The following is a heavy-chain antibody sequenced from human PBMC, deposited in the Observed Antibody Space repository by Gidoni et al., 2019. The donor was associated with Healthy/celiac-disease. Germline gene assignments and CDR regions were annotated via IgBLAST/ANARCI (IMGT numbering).Heavy chain of an antibody. V-gene: IGHV3-7*03. CDR3: AREQRWLQLDRFPQNYYYYYMDV. CDR2: IKQDGSEK. J-gene: IGHJ6*03. D-gene: IGHD5-12*01. Sequence: EVQLVESGGGLVQPGGSLRLSCAAFGFTFSSYWMSWVRQAPGKGLEWVANIKQDGSEKYYVDSVKGRFTISRDNAKNSLYLQMNSLRAEDTAVYYCAREQRWLQLDRFPQNYYYYYMDVWGKGTTVTVSS. CDR1: GFTFSSYW.